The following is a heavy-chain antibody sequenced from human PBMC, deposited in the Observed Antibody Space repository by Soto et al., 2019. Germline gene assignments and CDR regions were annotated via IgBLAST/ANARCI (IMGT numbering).Heavy chain of an antibody. V-gene: IGHV4-30-2*01. CDR1: GGSISSGDFS. CDR2: IYSSGST. J-gene: IGHJ3*01. Sequence: QLHLQESGSGLVKPSQTLSLTCTVSGGSISSGDFSWSWIRQPLGKGLEWVGCIYSSGSTHYSPSLRARVSVSIYRSKHQISLILTSVTAADTAVYYCASDSYDRSGGGVNDSFDVWGQGTVVTVSS. CDR3: ASDSYDRSGGGVNDSFDV. D-gene: IGHD3-22*01.